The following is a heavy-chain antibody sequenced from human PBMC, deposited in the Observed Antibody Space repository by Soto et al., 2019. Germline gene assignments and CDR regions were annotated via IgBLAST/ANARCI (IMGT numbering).Heavy chain of an antibody. Sequence: QVQLQESGPGLVKPSGTLSLTCAVSGGSFTSNNWWPWVRQPPGQGLEWIGEISRTGSTNYNPSLKGRVPISLDKSENQFSLKVTSLTAADTAVYYCASRDPGTSVDYWGQGSLVTVSS. CDR2: ISRTGST. D-gene: IGHD1-7*01. V-gene: IGHV4-4*02. CDR1: GGSFTSNNW. J-gene: IGHJ4*02. CDR3: ASRDPGTSVDY.